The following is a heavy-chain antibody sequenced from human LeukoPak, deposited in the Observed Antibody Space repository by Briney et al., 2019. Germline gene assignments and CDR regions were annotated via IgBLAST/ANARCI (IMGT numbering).Heavy chain of an antibody. D-gene: IGHD7-27*01. J-gene: IGHJ4*02. CDR3: ARLTGDVQGVD. CDR1: GGSISSGGYY. CDR2: IYYSGST. V-gene: IGHV4-61*08. Sequence: PSQTLSLTCTVSGGSISSGGYYWSWHRQPPGKGLEWNGYIYYSGSTNYNPSLKSRVTISVDTSKNQFSLKLSSVTAADTAVYYYARLTGDVQGVDWGQGTLVTVSS.